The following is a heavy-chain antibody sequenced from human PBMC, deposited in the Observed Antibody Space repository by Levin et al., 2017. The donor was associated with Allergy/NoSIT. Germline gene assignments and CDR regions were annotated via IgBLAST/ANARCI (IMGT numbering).Heavy chain of an antibody. Sequence: GGSLRLSCAASGLRFSSFAMNWVRQAPGKGLEWVSSISGSGSATHYADSVKGRFTISRDNSKNTVYLQMNSLRAEDTAVYYRAKLDDIVVVVGAALDYWGLGTRVTVSS. D-gene: IGHD2-15*01. V-gene: IGHV3-23*01. CDR3: AKLDDIVVVVGAALDY. J-gene: IGHJ4*02. CDR2: ISGSGSAT. CDR1: GLRFSSFA.